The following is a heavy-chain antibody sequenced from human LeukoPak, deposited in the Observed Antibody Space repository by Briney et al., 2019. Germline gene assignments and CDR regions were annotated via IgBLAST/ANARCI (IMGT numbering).Heavy chain of an antibody. D-gene: IGHD5-12*01. CDR2: INPNSGGT. Sequence: ASVKVSCKASGYTFTGYYMHGVRQAPGQGLEWMGWINPNSGGTNYAQTFRGRVTTTRDTSISPAYMKLSTLRSDDTAVYYVASLLGYGYLDYWAKGTLVSVSS. V-gene: IGHV1-2*02. CDR1: GYTFTGYY. CDR3: ASLLGYGYLDY. J-gene: IGHJ4*02.